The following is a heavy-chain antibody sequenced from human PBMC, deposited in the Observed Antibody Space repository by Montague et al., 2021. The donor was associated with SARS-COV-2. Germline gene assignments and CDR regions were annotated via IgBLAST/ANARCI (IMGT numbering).Heavy chain of an antibody. Sequence: SETLSLTCTVSGDSISSFYWNWIWQPAGKGLEWIGRIYASGGTNXXPSLKSRVTMSVDTSKNQFSLKLNSVTAADTAVYYCGRGVVAATPVVDYWGRGTLVTVSS. CDR3: GRGVVAATPVVDY. CDR1: GDSISSFY. CDR2: IYASGGT. D-gene: IGHD2-15*01. J-gene: IGHJ4*02. V-gene: IGHV4-4*07.